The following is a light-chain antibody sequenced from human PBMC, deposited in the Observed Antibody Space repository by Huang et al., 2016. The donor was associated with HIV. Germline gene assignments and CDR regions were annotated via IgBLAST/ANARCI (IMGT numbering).Light chain of an antibody. CDR3: HQYNRWPPLT. J-gene: IGKJ4*01. CDR2: GAS. CDR1: QTVIRN. V-gene: IGKV3-15*01. Sequence: VMTQSPATLSVSPGERVPLSCRASQTVIRNLAWYQQRPGQPPRLLVYGASVRAAGVPDRISGSGSGTDFTLTITSLQSEDFAIYYCHQYNRWPPLTFGGGTKVETK.